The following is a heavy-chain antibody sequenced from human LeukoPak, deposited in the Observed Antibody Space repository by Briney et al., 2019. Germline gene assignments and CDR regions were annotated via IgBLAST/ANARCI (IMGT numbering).Heavy chain of an antibody. CDR1: GYIFTTYY. V-gene: IGHV1-18*04. J-gene: IGHJ3*02. D-gene: IGHD3-3*01. Sequence: GVSVKVSCRASGYIFTTYYVHWVRQAPGQGLEWMGWISAYNGNTNYAQKLQGRVTMTTDTSTSTAYMELRSLRSDDTAVYYCARVLRFLEWLLARDAFDIWGQGTMVTVSS. CDR3: ARVLRFLEWLLARDAFDI. CDR2: ISAYNGNT.